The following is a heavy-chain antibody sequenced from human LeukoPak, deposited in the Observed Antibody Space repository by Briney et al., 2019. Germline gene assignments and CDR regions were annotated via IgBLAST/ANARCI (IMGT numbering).Heavy chain of an antibody. CDR3: ARGKLWFGP. D-gene: IGHD1-7*01. CDR2: ISSSSSYM. Sequence: PGGSLRLSCAASGFTFSSYSMNWVRQAPGKGLEWVSYISSSSSYMYYADSVKGRFTISRDNAKNSLYLQMNSLRAEDTAVYFCARGKLWFGPWGQGTLVTVSS. CDR1: GFTFSSYS. J-gene: IGHJ5*02. V-gene: IGHV3-21*01.